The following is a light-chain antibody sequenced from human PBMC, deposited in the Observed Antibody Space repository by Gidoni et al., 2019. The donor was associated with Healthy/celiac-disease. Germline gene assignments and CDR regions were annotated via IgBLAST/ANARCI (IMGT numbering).Light chain of an antibody. CDR2: AAS. Sequence: DIQLTQSPSSLSASVGDRVTITCRASQSLSSYLTWYQQKPGKAPKLLIYAASSFQSGVPSRFSGSGSVTDFTLTISSLQPEDFATYYCQQSYSTPRTFGQGTKVEIK. J-gene: IGKJ1*01. CDR1: QSLSSY. V-gene: IGKV1-39*01. CDR3: QQSYSTPRT.